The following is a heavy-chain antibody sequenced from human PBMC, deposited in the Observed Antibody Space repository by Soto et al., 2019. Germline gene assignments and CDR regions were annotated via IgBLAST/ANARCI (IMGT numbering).Heavy chain of an antibody. CDR1: EYNFKRYQ. CDR3: ARDTDLTLVANLDY. D-gene: IGHD5-12*01. J-gene: IGHJ4*02. V-gene: IGHV1-3*04. Sequence: AGGNVSCKAYEYNFKRYQIPWVLQALGQRLECMGWINISNGNTEYSQNFQGRVTMTRDTSASTAYMELSSLRSEDTSVYYCARDTDLTLVANLDYWGQGTPLTVS. CDR2: INISNGNT.